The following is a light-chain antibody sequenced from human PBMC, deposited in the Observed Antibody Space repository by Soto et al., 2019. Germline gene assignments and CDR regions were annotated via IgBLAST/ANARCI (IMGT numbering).Light chain of an antibody. Sequence: QSVLTQPPSVSGAPGQRVTISCTGSSSNSGAGYDVHWYQQLPGTAPKLLIYGNSNRPSGVPDRFSGSKSGTSASLAITGLQAEDEADYYCQSYDSSLSGSLVFGTGTKVTVL. CDR1: SSNSGAGYD. CDR2: GNS. J-gene: IGLJ1*01. CDR3: QSYDSSLSGSLV. V-gene: IGLV1-40*01.